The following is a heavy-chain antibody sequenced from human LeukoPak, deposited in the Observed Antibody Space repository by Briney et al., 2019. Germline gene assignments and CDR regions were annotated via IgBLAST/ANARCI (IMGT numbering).Heavy chain of an antibody. D-gene: IGHD5-18*01. J-gene: IGHJ4*02. Sequence: PSETLSLTCAVSGASIDSGNYFWDWIRQPPGKGLEWIGSISYDGGTYYKPSLKSRVTISVDTSKNQFSLRLSSVTAADTAVYFCARDRSKGNSFFDYWGQGTLVTVSS. CDR3: ARDRSKGNSFFDY. V-gene: IGHV4-39*07. CDR2: ISYDGGT. CDR1: GASIDSGNYF.